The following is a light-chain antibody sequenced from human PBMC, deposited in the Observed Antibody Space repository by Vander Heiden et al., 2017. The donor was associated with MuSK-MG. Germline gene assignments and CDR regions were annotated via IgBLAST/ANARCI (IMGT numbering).Light chain of an antibody. Sequence: DIQMTQSPSSLSASVGDRVTITCQASQDISNYLNWYQQKPGKAPKLLTYDASNLETGVPSRFSGSGSGTDFTFTISSLQPEDIATYYCQQEDNLPRTFGQGTKLDIK. V-gene: IGKV1-33*01. CDR1: QDISNY. CDR3: QQEDNLPRT. CDR2: DAS. J-gene: IGKJ2*01.